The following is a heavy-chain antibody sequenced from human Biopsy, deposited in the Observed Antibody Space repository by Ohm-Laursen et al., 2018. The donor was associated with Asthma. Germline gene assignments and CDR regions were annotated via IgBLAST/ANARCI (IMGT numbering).Heavy chain of an antibody. Sequence: GSSVKVSCKASGYNFIRHSLSWVRQAPGQGPEWMGWIHTNTGNPTYAHGFTGRYVFSLDTSVSTAYLQISRLKSEDTAVYYCARVRRDFSTGYFTFDNWGQGTLVTVSS. V-gene: IGHV7-4-1*02. D-gene: IGHD3/OR15-3a*01. CDR3: ARVRRDFSTGYFTFDN. CDR1: GYNFIRHS. J-gene: IGHJ4*02. CDR2: IHTNTGNP.